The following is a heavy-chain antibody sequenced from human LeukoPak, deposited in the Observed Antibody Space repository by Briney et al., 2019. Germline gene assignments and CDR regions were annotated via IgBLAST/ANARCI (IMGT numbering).Heavy chain of an antibody. J-gene: IGHJ4*02. Sequence: SQTLSLTCTVSGASVTSVNYYWNWIRQPAGKGLEWIGRIYTNGGASYNPSLKSRSTISIDASKNQFSLKLSSVTAADTAVYYCAREPPGYWGQGILVTVSS. CDR2: IYTNGGA. CDR1: GASVTSVNYY. CDR3: AREPPGY. V-gene: IGHV4-61*02.